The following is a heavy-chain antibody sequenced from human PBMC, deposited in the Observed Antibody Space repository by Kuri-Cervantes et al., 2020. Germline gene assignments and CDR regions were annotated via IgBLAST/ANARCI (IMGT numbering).Heavy chain of an antibody. D-gene: IGHD4-23*01. J-gene: IGHJ3*02. V-gene: IGHV3-30*18. Sequence: GESLKISCAASGFSFSSYGMHWVRQAPGKVLEWVAGISFDGTNKYFADSVKGRFTISRDNSKNTLYLQMNSLRAEDTAVYYCAKIGRVIYGGNSRDAFDIWGQGTMVTVSS. CDR1: GFSFSSYG. CDR2: ISFDGTNK. CDR3: AKIGRVIYGGNSRDAFDI.